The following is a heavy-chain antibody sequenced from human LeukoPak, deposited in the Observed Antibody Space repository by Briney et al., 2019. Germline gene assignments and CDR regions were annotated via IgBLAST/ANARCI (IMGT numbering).Heavy chain of an antibody. Sequence: GRSLRLSCAASGFTFSNYGMHWVRQAPGKGLEWVAVISFDGSNKYYADSVKGRFTISRDNSKNTLYLQVNSLSAEDTAMYYCARNILFAFDIWGQGTMVTVSS. CDR1: GFTFSNYG. CDR2: ISFDGSNK. J-gene: IGHJ3*02. V-gene: IGHV3-30*03. CDR3: ARNILFAFDI.